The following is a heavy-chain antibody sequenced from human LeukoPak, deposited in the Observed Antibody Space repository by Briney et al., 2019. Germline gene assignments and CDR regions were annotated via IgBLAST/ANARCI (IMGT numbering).Heavy chain of an antibody. CDR1: GYTFTSYD. V-gene: IGHV1-8*01. CDR2: MNPNSGST. CDR3: ARDSATILWFGELFTASRPHAFDI. J-gene: IGHJ3*02. D-gene: IGHD3-10*01. Sequence: ASVKVSCKASGYTFTSYDINWVRQATGQGLEWMGWMNPNSGSTGYAQKFQGRVTMTRNTSISTAYKELSSLRSEDTAVYYCARDSATILWFGELFTASRPHAFDIWGQGTMVTVSS.